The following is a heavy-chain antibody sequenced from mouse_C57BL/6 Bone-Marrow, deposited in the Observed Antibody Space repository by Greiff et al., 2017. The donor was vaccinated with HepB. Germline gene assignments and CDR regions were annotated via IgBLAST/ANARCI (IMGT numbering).Heavy chain of an antibody. J-gene: IGHJ1*03. D-gene: IGHD2-3*01. CDR2: IWSGGST. CDR3: AKNDGYYFWYFDV. Sequence: VQGVESGPGLVQPSQSLSITCTVSGFSLTSYGVHWVRQPPGKGLEWLEVIWSGGSTDYNAAFISRLSISKDNSKSQVFFKMNSLQADDTAIYYCAKNDGYYFWYFDVWGTGTTVTVSS. V-gene: IGHV2-4*01. CDR1: GFSLTSYG.